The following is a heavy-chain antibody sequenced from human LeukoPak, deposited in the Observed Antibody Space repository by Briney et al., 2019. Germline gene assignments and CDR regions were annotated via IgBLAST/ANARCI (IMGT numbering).Heavy chain of an antibody. CDR3: ASGRPSGYFNY. D-gene: IGHD3-22*01. CDR2: ISSSSSYI. Sequence: PGGSLRLSCAASGFTFSSYSMNWVRQAPGKGLEWVSSISSSSSYIYYADSVKGRFTISRDNAKNSLYLQMNSLRAEDTAVYYCASGRPSGYFNYWGQGTLVTVSS. V-gene: IGHV3-21*01. J-gene: IGHJ4*02. CDR1: GFTFSSYS.